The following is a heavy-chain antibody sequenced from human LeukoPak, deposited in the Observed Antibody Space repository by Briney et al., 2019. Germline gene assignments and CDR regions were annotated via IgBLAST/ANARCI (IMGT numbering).Heavy chain of an antibody. CDR2: IWYDGSNK. Sequence: GGSLRLSCAASGFTFSSYGMHWVRQAPGKGLEWVAVIWYDGSNKYYADSVKGRFTISRDSSKNTLYLQMNSLRAEDTAVYYCARPANRFGELAYFDYWGQGTLVTVSS. V-gene: IGHV3-33*01. J-gene: IGHJ4*02. CDR3: ARPANRFGELAYFDY. CDR1: GFTFSSYG. D-gene: IGHD3-10*01.